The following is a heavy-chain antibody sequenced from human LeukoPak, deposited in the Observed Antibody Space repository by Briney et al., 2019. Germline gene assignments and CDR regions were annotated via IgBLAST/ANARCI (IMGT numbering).Heavy chain of an antibody. CDR2: IYYSGST. V-gene: IGHV4-39*01. J-gene: IGHJ4*02. CDR1: GGSISSSSFY. CDR3: ETADWLRGRIDY. Sequence: PSETLSLTCTVSGGSISSSSFYWGWIRQPPGKGLEWFGSIYYSGSTYYNPSLKSRVTISLDTSNNQFSLKLSSVTAADTAVYYCETADWLRGRIDYWGQGTLVTVSS. D-gene: IGHD3-9*01.